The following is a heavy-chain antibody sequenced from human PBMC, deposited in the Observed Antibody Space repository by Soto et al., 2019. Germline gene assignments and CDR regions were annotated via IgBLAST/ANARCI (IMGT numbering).Heavy chain of an antibody. CDR3: AKGGRQWLVTCDFNY. D-gene: IGHD6-19*01. V-gene: IGHV3-30*18. CDR1: GFTFSDYA. CDR2: VSHDGRNT. Sequence: VQLVESGGGVVQPGRSLRLSCAASGFTFSDYAMHWVRQAPGKGLEWVAVVSHDGRNTHYADSVKGRFTISRDSSKNEVSLEMTSLRAEYTAVYYCAKGGRQWLVTCDFNYWGQGALVPVSS. J-gene: IGHJ4*02.